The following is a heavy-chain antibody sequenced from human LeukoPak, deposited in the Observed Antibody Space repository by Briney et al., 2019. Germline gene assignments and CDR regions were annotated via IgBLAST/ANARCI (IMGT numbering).Heavy chain of an antibody. CDR1: GGSFSGYY. Sequence: SETLSLTCAVYGGSFSGYYWSWIRQPPGKGLEWIGEINHSGSTNYNPSLKSRVTISVDTSKNQFSLKLSSVTAADTAVYYCARTYYDILRPRYFDYWGQGTLVTVSS. J-gene: IGHJ4*02. D-gene: IGHD3-9*01. CDR3: ARTYYDILRPRYFDY. CDR2: INHSGST. V-gene: IGHV4-34*01.